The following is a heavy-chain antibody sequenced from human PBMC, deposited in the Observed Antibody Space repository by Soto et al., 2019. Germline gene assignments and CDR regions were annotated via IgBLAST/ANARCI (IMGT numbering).Heavy chain of an antibody. Sequence: EVHLVQSGGGLVKPGGSLRLSCAASGFTFSYYTMNWVRQAPGKGLEWVSSIHSSGNSIYYTDSVKGRFTISRDNAKNSLSLQMNSLTAEDTAVYYCARAPYSRYWGQGTLVTVSS. CDR1: GFTFSYYT. J-gene: IGHJ4*02. CDR3: ARAPYSRY. V-gene: IGHV3-21*01. D-gene: IGHD2-21*01. CDR2: IHSSGNSI.